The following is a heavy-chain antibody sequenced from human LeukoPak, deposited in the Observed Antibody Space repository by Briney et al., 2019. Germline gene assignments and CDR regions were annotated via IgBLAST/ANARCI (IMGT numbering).Heavy chain of an antibody. CDR3: ATGGLVPAAIYYYYMDV. D-gene: IGHD2-2*01. J-gene: IGHJ6*03. Sequence: GASVKVSCKASGYTFTSYYMHWVRQAPGQGLEWMGIINPSGGSTSYAQKFQGRVTMTRDTSTSTVYMELSSLRSEDTAVYYCATGGLVPAAIYYYYMDVWGKGTTVTVSS. CDR2: INPSGGST. CDR1: GYTFTSYY. V-gene: IGHV1-46*01.